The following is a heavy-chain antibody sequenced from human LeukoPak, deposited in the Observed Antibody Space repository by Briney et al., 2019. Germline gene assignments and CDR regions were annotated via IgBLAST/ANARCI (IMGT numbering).Heavy chain of an antibody. CDR1: GFTFSSYG. CDR3: VSQQYSSGWSTYFDY. J-gene: IGHJ4*02. Sequence: GRSLRLSCAASGFTFSSYGMHWVRQAPGKGLEWVAVISYDGGNKYYADSVKGRFTISRDNSKNTLYLQMNSLRAEDTAVYYCVSQQYSSGWSTYFDYWGQGTLVTVSS. CDR2: ISYDGGNK. V-gene: IGHV3-30*03. D-gene: IGHD6-19*01.